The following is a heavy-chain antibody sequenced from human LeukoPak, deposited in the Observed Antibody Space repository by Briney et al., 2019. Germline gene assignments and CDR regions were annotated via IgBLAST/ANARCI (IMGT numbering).Heavy chain of an antibody. CDR1: GFTFSNNA. V-gene: IGHV3-23*01. J-gene: IGHJ4*02. D-gene: IGHD1-26*01. CDR3: AKVRYTASYYDY. Sequence: PGGSLRLSCAASGFTFSNNAMSWVRPAPGKGLEWVSTISGSGGSTYYADSVKGRFTISRDNSKNTLYLQMNSLRAEDTAVYYCAKVRYTASYYDYWGKGTLVTVSS. CDR2: ISGSGGST.